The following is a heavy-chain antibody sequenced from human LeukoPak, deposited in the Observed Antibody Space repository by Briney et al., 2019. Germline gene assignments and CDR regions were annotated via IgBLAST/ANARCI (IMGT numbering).Heavy chain of an antibody. Sequence: ASVKVSCKASGYRFISNYIQWVRQASGLGPEWVGWMHPGNGNTRYAERFQGRVAMTRDTSINTAYVDLNSLRSDDTAVYYCAREGSYCVGGDCYSFDFWGQGTLITVSS. D-gene: IGHD2-21*02. CDR2: MHPGNGNT. J-gene: IGHJ4*02. CDR3: AREGSYCVGGDCYSFDF. CDR1: GYRFISNY. V-gene: IGHV1-2*02.